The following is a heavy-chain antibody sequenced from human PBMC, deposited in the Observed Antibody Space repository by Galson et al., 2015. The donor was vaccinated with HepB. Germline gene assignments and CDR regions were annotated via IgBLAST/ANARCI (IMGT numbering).Heavy chain of an antibody. Sequence: QSGAEVKKPGESLRISCKGSGYSFTNYCITWVRQLPGKGLEWMGRIDPTDSYTNYSPSFQGHVTISSDRSISTAYLQWSSLKASDTAMYYCARHFGCTSAICYALDYWGQGTLVTVSS. D-gene: IGHD2-2*01. CDR3: ARHFGCTSAICYALDY. CDR1: GYSFTNYC. CDR2: IDPTDSYT. V-gene: IGHV5-10-1*01. J-gene: IGHJ4*02.